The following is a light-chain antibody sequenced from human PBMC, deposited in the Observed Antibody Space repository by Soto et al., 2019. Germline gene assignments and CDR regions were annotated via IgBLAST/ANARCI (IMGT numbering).Light chain of an antibody. CDR2: EVS. V-gene: IGLV2-14*03. J-gene: IGLJ1*01. CDR3: SSYTSTSSYV. Sequence: QSVLTQPASVCGSPGQSITVSCTRSSSEVGGYNSVSWYQQHPGKPPKLIIYEVSYRPSGVSDRFSGSKSGNTASLTISGLQSEDEADYSCSSYTSTSSYVFATGTQVTVL. CDR1: SSEVGGYNS.